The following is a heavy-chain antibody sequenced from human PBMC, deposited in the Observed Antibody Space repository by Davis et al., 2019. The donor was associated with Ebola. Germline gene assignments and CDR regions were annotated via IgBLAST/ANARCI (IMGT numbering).Heavy chain of an antibody. CDR2: ISYDGSDK. CDR3: AKGRDYDFWSGYYIDYGMDV. J-gene: IGHJ6*02. Sequence: GESLKISCAASGFTFSSYAMHWVRQAPGKGLEWVAVISYDGSDKYYAESVKGRFTISRDNSKNTLYLQMNSLRAEDTAVYYCAKGRDYDFWSGYYIDYGMDVWGQGTTVTVSS. D-gene: IGHD3-3*01. CDR1: GFTFSSYA. V-gene: IGHV3-30*04.